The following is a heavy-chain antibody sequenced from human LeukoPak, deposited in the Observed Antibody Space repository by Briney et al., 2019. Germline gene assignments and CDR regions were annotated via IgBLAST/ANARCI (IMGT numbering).Heavy chain of an antibody. V-gene: IGHV4-59*06. Sequence: SETLSLTCTVSGGSISSYYWCWIRQHPGKGLEWIGCIYYSGSTYYNPSLKSRVTISVDTSKNQFSLKLSSVTAADTAVYYCARYGYSRGDFDYWGQGTLVTVSS. CDR2: IYYSGST. D-gene: IGHD6-13*01. CDR3: ARYGYSRGDFDY. CDR1: GGSISSYY. J-gene: IGHJ4*02.